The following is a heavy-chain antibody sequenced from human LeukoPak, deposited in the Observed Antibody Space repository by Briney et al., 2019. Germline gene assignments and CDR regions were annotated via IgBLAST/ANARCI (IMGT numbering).Heavy chain of an antibody. J-gene: IGHJ4*02. Sequence: ASVKVSCKVSGYTLTELSMHWVRQAPGQGLEWMGWINPNSGGTNYAQKFQGWVTMTRDTSISTAYMELSRLRSDDTAVYYCAGVSSGWYKVYWGQGTLVTVSS. V-gene: IGHV1-2*04. CDR3: AGVSSGWYKVY. CDR1: GYTLTELS. D-gene: IGHD6-19*01. CDR2: INPNSGGT.